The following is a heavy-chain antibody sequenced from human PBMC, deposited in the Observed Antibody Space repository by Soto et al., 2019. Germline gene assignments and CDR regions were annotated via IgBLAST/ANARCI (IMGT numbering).Heavy chain of an antibody. CDR3: AREGRPAAFPYYYYGMDV. CDR1: GGSISSGDYY. CDR2: IYYSGST. Sequence: PSETLSLTCTVSGGSISSGDYYWSWIRQPPGKGLEWIGYIYYSGSTYYNPSPKSRVTISVDTSKNQFSLKLSSVTAADTAVYYCAREGRPAAFPYYYYGMDVWGQGTTVTVSS. V-gene: IGHV4-30-4*01. J-gene: IGHJ6*02. D-gene: IGHD2-2*01.